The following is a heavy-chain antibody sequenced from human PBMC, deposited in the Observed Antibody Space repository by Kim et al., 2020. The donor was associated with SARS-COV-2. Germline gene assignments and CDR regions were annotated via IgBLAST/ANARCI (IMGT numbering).Heavy chain of an antibody. J-gene: IGHJ4*02. CDR2: T. D-gene: IGHD6-13*01. CDR3: AGAGSSKLFDY. Sequence: TDSNPSLKSRVTISVDTSKNQFSLKLSSVTAADTAVYYCAGAGSSKLFDYWGQGTLVTVSS. V-gene: IGHV4-34*01.